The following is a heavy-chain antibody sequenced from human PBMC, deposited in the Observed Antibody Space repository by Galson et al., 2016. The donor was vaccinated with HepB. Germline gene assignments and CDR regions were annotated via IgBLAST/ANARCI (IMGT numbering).Heavy chain of an antibody. CDR3: ARGAFGRKWFDNWFDP. CDR2: IIPIFGIS. V-gene: IGHV1-69*13. Sequence: SVKVSCKASGGTFSTNVISWVRQAPGQGLEWMGGIIPIFGISKYAQKFQGRVTITAAEATSTAYMELTSLRSEDTAIYYCARGAFGRKWFDNWFDPWGQGTLVTVSS. J-gene: IGHJ5*02. CDR1: GGTFSTNV. D-gene: IGHD3-10*01.